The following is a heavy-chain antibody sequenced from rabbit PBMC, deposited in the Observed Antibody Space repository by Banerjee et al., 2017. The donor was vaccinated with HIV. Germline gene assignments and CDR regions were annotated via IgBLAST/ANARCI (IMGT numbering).Heavy chain of an antibody. CDR2: MYIASDTT. D-gene: IGHD4-1*01. J-gene: IGHJ4*01. CDR3: ARYISGWDYFDL. Sequence: QEQLEESGGDLVKPEGSLTLTCTASGFSLSSGAMSWVRQAPGKGLEWIGYMYIASDTTDYASWAKGRFTISRSTSLNTVTLKMTSLTGADTATYFCARYISGWDYFDLWGPGTLVTVS. V-gene: IGHV1S47*01. CDR1: GFSLSSGA.